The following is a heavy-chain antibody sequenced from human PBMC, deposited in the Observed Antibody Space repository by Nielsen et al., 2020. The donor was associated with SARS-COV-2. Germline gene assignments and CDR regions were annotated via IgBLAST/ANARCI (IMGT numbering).Heavy chain of an antibody. CDR2: IYPYDSET. J-gene: IGHJ4*02. CDR1: GFSFTSYW. V-gene: IGHV5-51*01. CDR3: ARRQYYDSSGYPY. Sequence: KVSCKGSGFSFTSYWIGWVRQMPGKGLEWVGIIYPYDSETRYSPSFQGQVTISADKSISTAYLQWSSLKASDTAMYYCARRQYYDSSGYPYWGQGTLVTVSS. D-gene: IGHD3-22*01.